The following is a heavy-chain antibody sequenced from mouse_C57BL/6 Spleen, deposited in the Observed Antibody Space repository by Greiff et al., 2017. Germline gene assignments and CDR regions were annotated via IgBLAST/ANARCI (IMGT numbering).Heavy chain of an antibody. CDR3: AREDWDEDWFAY. V-gene: IGHV1-81*01. CDR1: GYTFTSYG. J-gene: IGHJ3*01. CDR2: IYPRSGNT. Sequence: QVQLQQSGAELARPGASVQLSCKASGYTFTSYGISWVKQRTGQGLEWIGEIYPRSGNTYYNEKFKGKATLTADKSSSTAYMELRSLTSEDSAVYFCAREDWDEDWFAYWGQGTLVTVSA. D-gene: IGHD4-1*01.